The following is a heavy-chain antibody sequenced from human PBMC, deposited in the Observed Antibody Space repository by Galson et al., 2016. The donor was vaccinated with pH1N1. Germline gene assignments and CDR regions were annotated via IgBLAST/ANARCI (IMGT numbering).Heavy chain of an antibody. CDR3: ARVVTYYDSSGDDAVDI. Sequence: LRLSCAASGFTFSYHAMTWVRQAPGKGLEWVSGISGLGVKTYYADSVRGRFIISRDNSKNTLSLHVNSLRAEDTAVYYCARVVTYYDSSGDDAVDIWGQGTVVTVSS. V-gene: IGHV3-23*01. CDR1: GFTFSYHA. D-gene: IGHD3-22*01. J-gene: IGHJ3*02. CDR2: ISGLGVKT.